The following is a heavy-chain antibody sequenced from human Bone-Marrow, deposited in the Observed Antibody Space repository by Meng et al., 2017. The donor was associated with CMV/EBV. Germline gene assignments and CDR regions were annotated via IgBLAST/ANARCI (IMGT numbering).Heavy chain of an antibody. Sequence: SQTLSLTCAVYGGSFSGYYWSWIRQPPGKGLEWIGEINHSGSTNYNPSLKSRVTISVDTSKNQFSLKLSSVTAADTAVYYCARGQVQCSTINCHDYRFSGMDVWGQGTTVTVSS. V-gene: IGHV4-34*01. D-gene: IGHD2/OR15-2a*01. CDR2: INHSGST. CDR1: GGSFSGYY. CDR3: ARGQVQCSTINCHDYRFSGMDV. J-gene: IGHJ6*02.